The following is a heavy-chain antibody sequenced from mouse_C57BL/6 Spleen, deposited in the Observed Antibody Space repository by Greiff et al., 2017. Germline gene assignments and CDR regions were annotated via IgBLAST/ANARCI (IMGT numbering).Heavy chain of an antibody. Sequence: EVQLQESVAELVRPGASVKLSCTASGFNIKNTYMHWVKQRPEQGLEWIGRIDPANGNTKYAPKFQGKATITADTSSNTAYLQLSSLTSEDTAIYYCARTYYYGSSSYYFDYWGQGTSLTVAS. V-gene: IGHV14-3*01. CDR3: ARTYYYGSSSYYFDY. CDR1: GFNIKNTY. CDR2: IDPANGNT. J-gene: IGHJ2*02. D-gene: IGHD1-1*01.